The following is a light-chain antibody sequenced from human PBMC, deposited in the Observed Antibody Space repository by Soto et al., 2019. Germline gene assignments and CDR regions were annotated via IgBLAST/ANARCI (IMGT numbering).Light chain of an antibody. J-gene: IGLJ2*01. Sequence: QSVLTQPPSVSGAPGQRVTISCTGSSSNIGAGYDVHWYQQLPGTAPKLLIYGNSNRPSGVPDRFSGSKSGASGSLAITGLQAEEEADYCCHSYDRRLTAVVFGGGTKLTVL. V-gene: IGLV1-40*01. CDR3: HSYDRRLTAVV. CDR1: SSNIGAGYD. CDR2: GNS.